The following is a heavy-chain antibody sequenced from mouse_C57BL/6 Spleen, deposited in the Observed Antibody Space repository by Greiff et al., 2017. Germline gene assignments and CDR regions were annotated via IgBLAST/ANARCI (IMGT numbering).Heavy chain of an antibody. J-gene: IGHJ2*01. CDR3: ASAYYGLYEGYFDY. CDR2: NDPANGNT. CDR1: GFNTKNTY. Sequence: EVQLKEPVAELVRPGASVKLSCTASGFNTKNTYMHWVKQRPEQGLEWILRNDPANGNTKYAPKFQGKATITADTSSTTAYLQLSSLTSEDTTIYCCASAYYGLYEGYFDYWGQVTTLTVSS. D-gene: IGHD2-10*01. V-gene: IGHV14-3*01.